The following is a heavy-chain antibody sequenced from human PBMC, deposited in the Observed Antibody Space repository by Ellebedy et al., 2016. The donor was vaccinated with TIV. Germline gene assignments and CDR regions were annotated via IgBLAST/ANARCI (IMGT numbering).Heavy chain of an antibody. CDR1: GFTFSNAW. J-gene: IGHJ4*02. V-gene: IGHV3-15*01. CDR3: AKDLAVRGVGDPGPFDY. CDR2: IKSKTDGGTT. Sequence: GESLKISXAASGFTFSNAWMSWVRQAPGKGLEWVGRIKSKTDGGTTDYAAPVKGRFTISRDDSKNTLYLQMNSLKTEDTAVYYCAKDLAVRGVGDPGPFDYWGQGTLVTVSS. D-gene: IGHD3-10*01.